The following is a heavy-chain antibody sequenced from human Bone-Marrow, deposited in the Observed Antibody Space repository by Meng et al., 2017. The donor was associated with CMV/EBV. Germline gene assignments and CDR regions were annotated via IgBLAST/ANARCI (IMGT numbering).Heavy chain of an antibody. CDR1: GGSVSSSRYY. Sequence: SETLSLTCTVSGGSVSSSRYYWGWIRQPPGKGLEWIGEINHSGSTNYNPSLKSRVTISVDTSKNQFSLKLSSVTAADTAVYYCARGRGFFWSDGMAVWGQGNTVTGAS. J-gene: IGHJ6*01. CDR3: ARGRGFFWSDGMAV. CDR2: INHSGST. D-gene: IGHD3-3*01. V-gene: IGHV4-39*07.